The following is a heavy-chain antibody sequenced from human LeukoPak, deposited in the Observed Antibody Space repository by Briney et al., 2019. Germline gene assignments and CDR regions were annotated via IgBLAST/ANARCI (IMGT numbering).Heavy chain of an antibody. J-gene: IGHJ1*01. V-gene: IGHV3-11*04. CDR1: GFNFDDYY. CDR2: ISSSSGSM. Sequence: GGSLRLSCVGSGFNFDDYYMSWIRQAPGKGLEWVSYISSSSGSMYYLDSMKGRFTISRDNAKNSLYLQMNSLQVEDSAVYFCARAGISGYFYPNEYFNHWGPGTRVLVSS. CDR3: ARAGISGYFYPNEYFNH. D-gene: IGHD3-22*01.